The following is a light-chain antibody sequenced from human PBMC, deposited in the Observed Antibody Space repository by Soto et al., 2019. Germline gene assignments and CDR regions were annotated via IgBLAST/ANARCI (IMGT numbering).Light chain of an antibody. V-gene: IGKV1-17*01. Sequence: DIQMTQSPSSLSASVGDRVTITCRASQGLRNDLDWFQQKPAKAPERLIYAASSLQSGVPSRFRGSGSGTEFALTISILQAEDFATSYCLEYNTYPLTFGQGTEVEIK. CDR3: LEYNTYPLT. CDR1: QGLRND. CDR2: AAS. J-gene: IGKJ1*01.